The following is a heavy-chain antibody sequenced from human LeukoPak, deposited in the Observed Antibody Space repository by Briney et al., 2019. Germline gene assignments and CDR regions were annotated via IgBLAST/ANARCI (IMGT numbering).Heavy chain of an antibody. CDR1: GYTPTELS. D-gene: IGHD2-21*01. J-gene: IGHJ4*02. V-gene: IGHV1-24*01. Sequence: ASVKVSCKVSGYTPTELSMHWVRQAPGKGLEWMGGFDPEDGETIYAQKFQGRVTMTEDTSTDTAYMELSSLRSEDTAVYYCATESRYCGGDCFPDYWGQGTLVTVSS. CDR3: ATESRYCGGDCFPDY. CDR2: FDPEDGET.